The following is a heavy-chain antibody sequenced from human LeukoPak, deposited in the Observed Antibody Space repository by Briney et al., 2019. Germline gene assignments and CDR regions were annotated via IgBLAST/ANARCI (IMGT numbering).Heavy chain of an antibody. CDR3: AARYYGGST. D-gene: IGHD4-23*01. V-gene: IGHV3-33*01. CDR1: GFTFSSYG. J-gene: IGHJ5*02. CDR2: IWYDGSNK. Sequence: PGGSLRLSCAASGFTFSSYGMHWVRQAPGKGLEWVAVIWYDGSNKYYADSVKGRFTVSRDNAKNSLYLQMNSLRDEDAAVYYCAARYYGGSTWGQGTLVTVSS.